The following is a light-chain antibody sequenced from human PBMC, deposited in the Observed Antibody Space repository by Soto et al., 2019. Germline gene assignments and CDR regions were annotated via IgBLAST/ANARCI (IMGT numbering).Light chain of an antibody. CDR3: QQYHSYPLT. Sequence: DIQMTQSPSTLSASVGDRVTITCRASQSISSWLAWFQQKPGTAPKLLIYKASSLERGVPSRFSGSGSGTEFTLTISSLQPDDFAAYYCQQYHSYPLTFGGGTKVEIK. CDR1: QSISSW. J-gene: IGKJ4*01. V-gene: IGKV1-5*03. CDR2: KAS.